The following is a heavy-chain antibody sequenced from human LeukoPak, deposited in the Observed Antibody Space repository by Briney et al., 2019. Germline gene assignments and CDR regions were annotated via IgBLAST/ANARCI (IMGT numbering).Heavy chain of an antibody. CDR3: GRGHYGPDY. Sequence: PGGSLRLSCAASGFTFSGYSMHWARQGSGKGLVWVSGIYGDGSVAAYAESVKGRFTISRDNAKNTVYLEMNSLRAEDTAVYYCGRGHYGPDYWGQGTLVTVSS. J-gene: IGHJ4*02. CDR1: GFTFSGYS. V-gene: IGHV3-74*01. CDR2: IYGDGSVA. D-gene: IGHD3-22*01.